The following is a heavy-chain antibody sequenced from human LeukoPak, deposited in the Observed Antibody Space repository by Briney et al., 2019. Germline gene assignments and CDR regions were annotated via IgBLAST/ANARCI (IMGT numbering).Heavy chain of an antibody. CDR3: ARGPSPAEPPY. CDR2: IYSGGST. V-gene: IGHV3-66*02. CDR1: GFTVSSNY. Sequence: GGSLRLSCAASGFTVSSNYMSWVRQAPGKGLEWVSVIYSGGSTYYADSVKGRFTISRDNSKNTLYLQMNGLRAEDTAVYYCARGPSPAEPPYWGQGTLVTVSS. D-gene: IGHD2-2*01. J-gene: IGHJ4*02.